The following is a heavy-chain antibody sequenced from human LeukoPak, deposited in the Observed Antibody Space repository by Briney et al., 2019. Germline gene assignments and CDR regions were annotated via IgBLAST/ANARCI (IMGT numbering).Heavy chain of an antibody. Sequence: GGSLRLSCAASGFTFSRYEINWVRQAPGKGLEWISYISSSGNAICYADSVKGRFTISRDNAKNSLHLQMNSLRAEDTAVYYCVRDHSGYSYGYLYWGQGTLVTVSS. CDR1: GFTFSRYE. J-gene: IGHJ4*02. CDR2: ISSSGNAI. D-gene: IGHD5-18*01. CDR3: VRDHSGYSYGYLY. V-gene: IGHV3-48*03.